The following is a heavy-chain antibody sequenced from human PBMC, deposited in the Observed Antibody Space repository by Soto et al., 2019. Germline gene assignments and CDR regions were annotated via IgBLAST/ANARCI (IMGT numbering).Heavy chain of an antibody. Sequence: VQLLESGGGLVQPGGSLRLSCAASGFTFSNYAMSWVRQAPGKGLEWVSSITNSGRSTYYADSVKGRFTISRDNSKNTLYLQMNSLRADDTAVYYCAKRGAYNSGWVGDIDYWGQGNLVTVSS. CDR2: ITNSGRST. D-gene: IGHD6-19*01. CDR3: AKRGAYNSGWVGDIDY. V-gene: IGHV3-23*01. CDR1: GFTFSNYA. J-gene: IGHJ4*02.